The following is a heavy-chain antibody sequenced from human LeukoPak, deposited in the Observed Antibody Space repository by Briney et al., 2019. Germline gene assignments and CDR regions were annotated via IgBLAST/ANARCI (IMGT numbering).Heavy chain of an antibody. D-gene: IGHD2-15*01. CDR3: ARAVVAATPAAFDI. CDR1: GFSLSTSGVG. Sequence: SGPTLVKPTQTLTLTCTFSGFSLSTSGVGVGWIRQPPGKALEWLALIYWDDDKRYSPSLKSRLTITKDTSKNQVVLTMTNMDPVDTATYYCARAVVAATPAAFDIWGQGTMVTVSS. V-gene: IGHV2-5*02. CDR2: IYWDDDK. J-gene: IGHJ3*02.